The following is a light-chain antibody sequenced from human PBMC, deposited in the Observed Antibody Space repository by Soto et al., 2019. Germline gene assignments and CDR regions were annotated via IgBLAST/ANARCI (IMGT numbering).Light chain of an antibody. CDR3: NSYTSTSAYV. J-gene: IGLJ1*01. V-gene: IGLV2-14*01. CDR2: EVS. Sequence: QSVLTQPASVSGSPGQSITISCTGTSSDIGGYNHVSWYQQHPGKAPKLMMYEVSNRPSGVSNRFSGSKSGNTASLTISGLQAEDEADYYCNSYTSTSAYVFGTGTKLTVL. CDR1: SSDIGGYNH.